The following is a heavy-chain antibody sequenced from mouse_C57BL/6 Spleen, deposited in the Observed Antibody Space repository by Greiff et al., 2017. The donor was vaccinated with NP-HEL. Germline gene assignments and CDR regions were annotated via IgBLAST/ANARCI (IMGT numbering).Heavy chain of an antibody. D-gene: IGHD2-10*01. CDR3: ARGPPYYGNYYVDY. CDR1: GYTFTSYW. CDR2: IYPGSGST. Sequence: QVQLQQPGAELVKPGASVKMSCKASGYTFTSYWITWVKQRPGQGLEWIGDIYPGSGSTNYNEKFKSKATLTVDTSSSTAYMQLSSLTTEDSAVYYCARGPPYYGNYYVDYWGQGTTLTVSS. V-gene: IGHV1-55*01. J-gene: IGHJ2*01.